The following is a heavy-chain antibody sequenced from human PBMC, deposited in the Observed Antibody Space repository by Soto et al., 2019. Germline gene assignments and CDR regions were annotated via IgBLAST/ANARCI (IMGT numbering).Heavy chain of an antibody. Sequence: GGSLRLSCAASGFTFSSYGMHWVRQAPGKGLEWVAVISYDGSNKYYADSVKGRFTISRDNSKNTLYLQMNSLRAEDTAVYYCAKDQDDYEYYYYGMDVWGQGTTVTVSS. CDR3: AKDQDDYEYYYYGMDV. J-gene: IGHJ6*02. D-gene: IGHD4-17*01. CDR1: GFTFSSYG. CDR2: ISYDGSNK. V-gene: IGHV3-30*18.